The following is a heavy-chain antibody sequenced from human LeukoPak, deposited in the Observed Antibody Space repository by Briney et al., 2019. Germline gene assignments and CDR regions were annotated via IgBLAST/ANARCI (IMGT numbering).Heavy chain of an antibody. Sequence: SETLSLTCTVSGGSISSYYWNWIRQPAGKGLEWIGRIYSSGSTYYNPSLKSRVTISVDTSKNQFSLKLSSVTAADTAVYYCARHRIQLLRNAFDIWGQGTMVTVSS. CDR2: IYSSGST. J-gene: IGHJ3*02. CDR3: ARHRIQLLRNAFDI. V-gene: IGHV4-4*07. CDR1: GGSISSYY. D-gene: IGHD2-2*01.